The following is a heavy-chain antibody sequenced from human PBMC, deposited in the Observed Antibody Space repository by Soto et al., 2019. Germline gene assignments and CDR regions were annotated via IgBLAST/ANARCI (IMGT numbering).Heavy chain of an antibody. J-gene: IGHJ3*02. CDR1: GFTFSDYY. D-gene: IGHD3-10*01. CDR2: ISSSGSTI. CDR3: ASNITHDAFDI. Sequence: PVGSPRLSCAASGFTFSDYYMSWIRQAPGKGLEWVSYISSSGSTIYYADSVKGRFTISRDNAKNSLYLQMNSLRAEDTAVYYCASNITHDAFDIWGQGTMVTVSS. V-gene: IGHV3-11*01.